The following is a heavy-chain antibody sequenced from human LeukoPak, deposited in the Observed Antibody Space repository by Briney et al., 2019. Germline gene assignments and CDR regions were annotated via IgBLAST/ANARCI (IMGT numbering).Heavy chain of an antibody. D-gene: IGHD3-22*01. CDR2: ISSSGSTI. Sequence: GGSLRLSCAASGFTFSDYYMSWIRQAPGKGLEWVSYISSSGSTIYYADSVKGRFTISRDNAKNSLYLQMNSLRAEDTAVYYCARATDHYDSSGYYPNWFDPWGQGTLVTVSS. V-gene: IGHV3-11*04. J-gene: IGHJ5*02. CDR1: GFTFSDYY. CDR3: ARATDHYDSSGYYPNWFDP.